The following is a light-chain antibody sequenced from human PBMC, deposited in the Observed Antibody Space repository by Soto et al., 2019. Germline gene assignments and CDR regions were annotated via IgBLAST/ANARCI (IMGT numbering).Light chain of an antibody. V-gene: IGLV1-44*01. CDR3: ATWDDSLNGVV. CDR1: SSNIGSNT. CDR2: SHN. J-gene: IGLJ2*01. Sequence: QSVLTHPPSASGTPGQRVTISCSGSSSNIGSNTVNWYQQLPGTAPKLLIYSHNQRPSGVPDRFSGSKSGTSASLAISGLQSEDEADYYCATWDDSLNGVVFGGGTKVTVL.